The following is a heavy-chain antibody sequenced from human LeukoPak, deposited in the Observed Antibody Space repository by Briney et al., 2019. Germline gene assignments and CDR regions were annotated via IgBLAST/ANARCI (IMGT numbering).Heavy chain of an antibody. Sequence: SETLSLTCAVYGGSFSGYYWRWIRQPPGKGLEWIGEINHSGSTNYNPSIKSRVTISVDTSKNQFSLKLSSVTAADTAVYYCARETHTMVRGVIIEDWFDPWGQGTLVTVSS. V-gene: IGHV4-34*01. J-gene: IGHJ5*02. D-gene: IGHD3-10*01. CDR3: ARETHTMVRGVIIEDWFDP. CDR1: GGSFSGYY. CDR2: INHSGST.